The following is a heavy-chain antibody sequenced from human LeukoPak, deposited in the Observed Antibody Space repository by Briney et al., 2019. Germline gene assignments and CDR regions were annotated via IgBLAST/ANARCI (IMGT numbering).Heavy chain of an antibody. D-gene: IGHD3-22*01. CDR2: ISSSSSYI. Sequence: GGSLRLSCVASGFTFSSYWMSWVRQAPGKGLEWVSSISSSSSYIYYADSVKGRFTISRDNAKNSLYLQMNSLRAEDTAVYYCAKDISGLRWLFPSPPTYWGQGTLVTVSS. CDR1: GFTFSSYW. CDR3: AKDISGLRWLFPSPPTY. J-gene: IGHJ4*02. V-gene: IGHV3-21*04.